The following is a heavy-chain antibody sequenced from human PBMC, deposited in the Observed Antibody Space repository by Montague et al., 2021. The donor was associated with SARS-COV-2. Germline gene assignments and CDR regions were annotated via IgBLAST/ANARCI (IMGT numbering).Heavy chain of an antibody. Sequence: TLSLTCTVSGGSISSSSYYWSWIRQPAGKGLEWIGRIYPSGSTNYNPSLKSRVTISVDTSKNQFSLRLTSVTAADTAVYYCARASRPPQFRGIIIVNAMDVWGQGTPVTVSS. D-gene: IGHD3-10*01. CDR3: ARASRPPQFRGIIIVNAMDV. J-gene: IGHJ6*02. CDR2: IYPSGST. V-gene: IGHV4-61*02. CDR1: GGSISSSSYY.